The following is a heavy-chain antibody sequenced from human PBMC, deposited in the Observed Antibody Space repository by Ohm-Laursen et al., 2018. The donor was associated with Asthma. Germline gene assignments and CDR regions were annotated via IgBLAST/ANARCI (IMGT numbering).Heavy chain of an antibody. D-gene: IGHD1-26*01. CDR2: ISTASSFI. CDR3: ARIGPEWELPGREYSLHH. Sequence: GSLRLSCAAFGYTFSRYSIHWVRQIPGKGLEWVASISTASSFIYYADSVRGRFTTSRDNARNSVYLQMNGLRAEDTALYYCARIGPEWELPGREYSLHHWGEGTLVTVSS. J-gene: IGHJ1*01. V-gene: IGHV3-21*01. CDR1: GYTFSRYS.